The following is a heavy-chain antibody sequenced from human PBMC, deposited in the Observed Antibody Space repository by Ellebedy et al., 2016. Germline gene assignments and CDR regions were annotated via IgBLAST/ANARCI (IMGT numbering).Heavy chain of an antibody. J-gene: IGHJ3*02. CDR1: GGSFSGYY. CDR3: ARMDEVSDAFDI. D-gene: IGHD3-10*01. V-gene: IGHV4-34*01. CDR2: INHSGST. Sequence: SETLSLTXAVYGGSFSGYYWSWIRQPPGKGLEWIGEINHSGSTNYNPSLKSRVTISVDTSKNQFSLKLSSVTAADTAVYYCARMDEVSDAFDIWGQGTMVTVSS.